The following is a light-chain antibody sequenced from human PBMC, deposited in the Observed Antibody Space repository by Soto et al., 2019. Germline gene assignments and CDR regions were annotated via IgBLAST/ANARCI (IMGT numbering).Light chain of an antibody. Sequence: DIPMTQSPSSLSASVGDRVTITCRASQSISTYLNWYQQKPGKAPKVLIYAASSLQSGVPSRFSSHGSGTDFILTISSLQPEEFATYYCQQGYSAPLSFGQGTKLEIK. V-gene: IGKV1-39*01. CDR3: QQGYSAPLS. CDR1: QSISTY. CDR2: AAS. J-gene: IGKJ2*01.